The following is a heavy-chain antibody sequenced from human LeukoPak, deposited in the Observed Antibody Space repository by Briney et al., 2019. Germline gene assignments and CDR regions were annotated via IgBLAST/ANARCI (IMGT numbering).Heavy chain of an antibody. CDR3: ARDRTRTGYSSGWYHDY. Sequence: GASVKVSCKASGYTFTGYYMHWVRQAPGQGLEWMGLINPNSGGTNYAQKFQGRVTMTRDTSISTAYMELSRLRSDDTAVYYCARDRTRTGYSSGWYHDYWGQGTLVTVSS. V-gene: IGHV1-2*02. J-gene: IGHJ4*02. CDR2: INPNSGGT. CDR1: GYTFTGYY. D-gene: IGHD6-19*01.